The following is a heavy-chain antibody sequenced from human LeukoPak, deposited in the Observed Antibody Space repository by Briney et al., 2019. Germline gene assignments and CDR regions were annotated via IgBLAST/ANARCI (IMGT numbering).Heavy chain of an antibody. CDR2: IYSGGST. D-gene: IGHD6-13*01. Sequence: GGSLRLSCAASGFTVSSNYMSWVRQAPGKGLEWVSVIYSGGSTYYADSVKGRFTISRDNSKNTLYLQMNSLRAEDTAVYYCARSAENADSSSWYYFDYWGQGTLVTVSS. CDR1: GFTVSSNY. V-gene: IGHV3-53*01. CDR3: ARSAENADSSSWYYFDY. J-gene: IGHJ4*02.